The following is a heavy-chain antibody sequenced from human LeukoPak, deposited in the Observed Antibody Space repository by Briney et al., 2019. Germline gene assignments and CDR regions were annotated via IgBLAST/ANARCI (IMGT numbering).Heavy chain of an antibody. V-gene: IGHV3-30-3*01. Sequence: PGRSLRLSCAASGFTFSSYAMHWVRQAPGKGLEWVSVISYDGSNKYYADSAKGRFTISRDNSKNTLYLQMNRLRAEDTAVYYCARAVGIAAAPIDYWGQETLVTVSS. CDR2: ISYDGSNK. J-gene: IGHJ4*02. CDR3: ARAVGIAAAPIDY. D-gene: IGHD6-13*01. CDR1: GFTFSSYA.